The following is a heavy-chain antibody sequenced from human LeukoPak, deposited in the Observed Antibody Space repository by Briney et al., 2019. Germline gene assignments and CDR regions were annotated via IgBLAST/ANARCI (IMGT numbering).Heavy chain of an antibody. CDR2: IRYDGSNK. CDR1: GFTFSSYG. J-gene: IGHJ4*02. V-gene: IGHV3-30*02. Sequence: GGSLRLSCAASGFTFSSYGMHWVRQAPGKGLEWVAFIRYDGSNKYYADSVKGRFTISRDNSKNTLYLQMNSLRAEDTAVYYCAKYKPMVATYCFDYWGQGTLVTVSS. CDR3: AKYKPMVATYCFDY. D-gene: IGHD5-12*01.